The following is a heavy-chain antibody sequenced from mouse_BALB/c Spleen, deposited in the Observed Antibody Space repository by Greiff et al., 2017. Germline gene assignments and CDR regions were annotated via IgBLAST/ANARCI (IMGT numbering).Heavy chain of an antibody. Sequence: VKLMESGPGLVQPSQSLSITCTVSGFSLTSYGVHWVRQSPGKGLEWLGVIWSGGSTDYNAAFISRLSISKDNSKSQVFFKMNSLQANDTAIYYCARRNRYFDVWGAGTTVTVSS. V-gene: IGHV2-2*02. J-gene: IGHJ1*01. CDR1: GFSLTSYG. CDR2: IWSGGST. CDR3: ARRNRYFDV.